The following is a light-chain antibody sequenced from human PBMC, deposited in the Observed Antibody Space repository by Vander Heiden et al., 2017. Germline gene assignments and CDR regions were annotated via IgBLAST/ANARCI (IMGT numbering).Light chain of an antibody. Sequence: QSVLTQPPPVSGAPGQRVTISCPGSSSNIGARYDVHGYQQLPGTAPKLLIYTNNNRPSGVPDRFSGSRSGTSASLAITGLQAEDEADYYCQAYDSSLSGSVFGGGTKLTVL. CDR3: QAYDSSLSGSV. CDR1: SSNIGARYD. V-gene: IGLV1-40*01. J-gene: IGLJ3*02. CDR2: TNN.